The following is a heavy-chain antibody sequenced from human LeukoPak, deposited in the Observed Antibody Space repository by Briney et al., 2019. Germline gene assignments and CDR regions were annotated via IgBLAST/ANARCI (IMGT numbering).Heavy chain of an antibody. CDR2: IYYSGST. J-gene: IGHJ4*02. D-gene: IGHD3-22*01. Sequence: PSEPLSLTCTVSGGSISSHYWSWIRQPPGKGLGWIGYIYYSGSTNYNPSLKSRVTISVDTSKNQFSLKLSSVTAADTAVYYCARGPYYYDSSGYSPGYYFDYWGQGTLVTVSS. CDR1: GGSISSHY. CDR3: ARGPYYYDSSGYSPGYYFDY. V-gene: IGHV4-59*11.